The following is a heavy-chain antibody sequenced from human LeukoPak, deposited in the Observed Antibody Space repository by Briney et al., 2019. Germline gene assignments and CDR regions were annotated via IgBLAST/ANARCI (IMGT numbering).Heavy chain of an antibody. CDR2: IYTSGST. CDR1: GGSISSGSYY. CDR3: ARRRSGYSY. D-gene: IGHD5-18*01. J-gene: IGHJ4*02. Sequence: SETLSLTCTVSGGSISSGSYYWSWIRQPAGKGLEWIGRIYTSGSTNYNPSLKSRVTISVDTSKNQFSLKLSSVTAADTAVYYCARRRSGYSYGGQGALVTVSS. V-gene: IGHV4-61*02.